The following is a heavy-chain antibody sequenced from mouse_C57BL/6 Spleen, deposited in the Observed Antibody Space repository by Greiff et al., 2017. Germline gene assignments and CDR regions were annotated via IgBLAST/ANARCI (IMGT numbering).Heavy chain of an antibody. Sequence: EVQLQESGGGLVKPGGSLKLSCAASGFTFSSYAMSWVRQTPEKRLEWVATISDGGSYTYYPDNVKGRFTISRDNAKNNLYLQMSHLKSEDTAMYYCARDGYDYYFDYWGQGTTLTVSS. V-gene: IGHV5-4*01. D-gene: IGHD2-4*01. CDR1: GFTFSSYA. CDR3: ARDGYDYYFDY. J-gene: IGHJ2*01. CDR2: ISDGGSYT.